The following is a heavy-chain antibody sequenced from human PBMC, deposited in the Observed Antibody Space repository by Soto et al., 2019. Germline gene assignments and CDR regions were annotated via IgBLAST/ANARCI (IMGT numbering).Heavy chain of an antibody. D-gene: IGHD3-22*01. V-gene: IGHV4-59*01. J-gene: IGHJ3*02. CDR1: GGSISSYY. CDR3: AREATFDSSGSHAFDI. Sequence: SETLSLTCTVSGGSISSYYWSWIRQPPGKGLEWIGYIYYSGSTNYNPSLKSRVTISVDTSKNQFSLKLSSVTAADTAVYYCAREATFDSSGSHAFDIWGHGTMVTVSS. CDR2: IYYSGST.